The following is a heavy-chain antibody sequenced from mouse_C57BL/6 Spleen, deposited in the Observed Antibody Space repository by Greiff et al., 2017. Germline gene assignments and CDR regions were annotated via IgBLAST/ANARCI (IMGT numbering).Heavy chain of an antibody. J-gene: IGHJ2*01. V-gene: IGHV1-50*01. D-gene: IGHD2-1*01. Sequence: QVQLQQPGAELVKPGASVKLSCKASGYTFTSSWMQWVKQRPGQGLAWIGEIDPSDSYTNYNQKFKGKATLTVDTSSSTAYMQLSSLTSEDSAVYYCARVHYGNPLDYGGQGTTLTVAS. CDR1: GYTFTSSW. CDR3: ARVHYGNPLDY. CDR2: IDPSDSYT.